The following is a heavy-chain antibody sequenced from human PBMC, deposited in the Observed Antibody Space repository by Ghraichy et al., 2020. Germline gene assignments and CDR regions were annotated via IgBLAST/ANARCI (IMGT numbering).Heavy chain of an antibody. V-gene: IGHV1-8*01. CDR2: MNPNNGNG. Sequence: ASVKVSCKYSANIFSNTIAHGLRQSAGQGLEWMAYMNPNNGNGASAPRFQGRVTMTSNISISTAYMELSGLRSDDTAVYYCARGHEGRYDYWGQGTLVTVSS. J-gene: IGHJ4*02. CDR3: ARGHEGRYDY. D-gene: IGHD3-9*01. CDR1: ANIFSNTI.